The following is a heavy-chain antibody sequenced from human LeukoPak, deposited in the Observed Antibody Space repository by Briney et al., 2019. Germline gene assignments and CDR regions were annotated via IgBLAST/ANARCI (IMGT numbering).Heavy chain of an antibody. V-gene: IGHV3-23*01. J-gene: IGHJ4*02. Sequence: GGSLRLSCAASGFTFSSYGMSWVRQAPGEGLEWVSAISGSGGSTYYADSVKGRFTISRDNSKNTLYLQMNSLRAEDTAVYYCAKDQAEDHFDYWGQGTLVTVSS. D-gene: IGHD6-25*01. CDR3: AKDQAEDHFDY. CDR1: GFTFSSYG. CDR2: ISGSGGST.